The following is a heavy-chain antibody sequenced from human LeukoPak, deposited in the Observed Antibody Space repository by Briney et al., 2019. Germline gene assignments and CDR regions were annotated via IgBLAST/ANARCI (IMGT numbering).Heavy chain of an antibody. Sequence: SVKVSRKASGGTFSSHAISWVRQAPGQGLEWMGGIIPIFGTANYAQKFQGRVTITADESTSTAYMELSSLRSEDTAVYYCARGDKSMFDYWGQGTLVTVSS. CDR3: ARGDKSMFDY. V-gene: IGHV1-69*01. J-gene: IGHJ4*02. CDR1: GGTFSSHA. CDR2: IIPIFGTA.